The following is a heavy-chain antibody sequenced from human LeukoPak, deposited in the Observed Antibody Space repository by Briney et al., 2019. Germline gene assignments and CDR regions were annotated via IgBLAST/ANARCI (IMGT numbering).Heavy chain of an antibody. CDR1: GFTFSSYG. CDR2: IRYDGSNK. J-gene: IGHJ4*02. V-gene: IGHV3-30*02. D-gene: IGHD2-2*01. Sequence: TGGSLRLSCAASGFTFSSYGMHWVRQAPGKGLEWVAFIRYDGSNKYYADSVKGRFTISRDNSKNTLYLQMNSLRAEDTAVYYCAKDFHRYCSSTSCPNYYFDYWGQGTLVTVSS. CDR3: AKDFHRYCSSTSCPNYYFDY.